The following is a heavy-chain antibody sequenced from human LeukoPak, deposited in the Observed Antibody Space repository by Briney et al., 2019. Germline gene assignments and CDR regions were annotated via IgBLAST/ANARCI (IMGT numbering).Heavy chain of an antibody. CDR2: IYYSGST. V-gene: IGHV4-39*07. Sequence: SETLSLTCTVSGGSISSSSYYWGWIRQPPGKGLEWIGSIYYSGSTYYNPSLKGRLTMSVDRSNNLFSLNLNSVTAADTAVYYCARIIAASQDVFDIWGQGTMITVSS. CDR3: ARIIAASQDVFDI. J-gene: IGHJ3*02. CDR1: GGSISSSSYY. D-gene: IGHD6-6*01.